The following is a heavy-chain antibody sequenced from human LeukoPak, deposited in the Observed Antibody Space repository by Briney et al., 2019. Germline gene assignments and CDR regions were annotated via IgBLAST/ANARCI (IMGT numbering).Heavy chain of an antibody. D-gene: IGHD5-18*01. J-gene: IGHJ4*02. V-gene: IGHV3-23*01. Sequence: GGSQRLSCAASGFTFSSYAMSWVRQAPGKGLEWVSAISGSGGSTYYADSVKGRFTISRDNSKNTLYLQMNSLRAEDTAVYYCAKSGSRGVTYFDYWGQGTLVTVSS. CDR2: ISGSGGST. CDR3: AKSGSRGVTYFDY. CDR1: GFTFSSYA.